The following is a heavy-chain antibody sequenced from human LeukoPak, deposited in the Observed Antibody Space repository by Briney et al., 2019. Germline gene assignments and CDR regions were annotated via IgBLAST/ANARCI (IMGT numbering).Heavy chain of an antibody. Sequence: SGPTLVKPTQTLTLTCTFSGFSLSTSGVGVGWIRQPPGKALEWLALIYWDDDKRCSPSLKSRLTITKDTSKNQVVLTMTNMDPVDTATYYCARIRPADENFWGNYFDYWGQGTLVTVSS. D-gene: IGHD3-16*01. J-gene: IGHJ4*02. CDR1: GFSLSTSGVG. CDR2: IYWDDDK. V-gene: IGHV2-5*02. CDR3: ARIRPADENFWGNYFDY.